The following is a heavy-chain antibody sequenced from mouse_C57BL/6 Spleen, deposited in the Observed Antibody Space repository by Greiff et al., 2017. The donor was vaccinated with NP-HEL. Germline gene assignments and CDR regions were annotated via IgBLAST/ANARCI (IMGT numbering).Heavy chain of an antibody. CDR2: IYPGDGDT. CDR3: ARSIYYYCSKNFDY. J-gene: IGHJ2*01. CDR1: GYAFSSSW. V-gene: IGHV1-82*01. D-gene: IGHD1-1*01. Sequence: VQLQQSGPELVKPGASVKISCKASGYAFSSSWMNWVKQRPGKGLEWIGRIYPGDGDTNYNGKFKGKATLTADKSSITAYMQLSSLTSEDSAVYFCARSIYYYCSKNFDYWGQGTTLTVSS.